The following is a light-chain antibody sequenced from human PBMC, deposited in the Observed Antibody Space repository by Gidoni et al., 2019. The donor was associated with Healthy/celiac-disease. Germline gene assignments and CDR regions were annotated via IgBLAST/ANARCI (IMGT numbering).Light chain of an antibody. V-gene: IGKV3-11*01. Sequence: EIVLTQSPATLSLSPGERATLSCRASQSVSSYLAWYQQKPGQAPRLLIYDASNRATGIPVRFSGSGSGTDFTLTISSLEPEDFAVYYCQQRSNWYTFGQXTKLEIK. CDR2: DAS. CDR1: QSVSSY. J-gene: IGKJ2*01. CDR3: QQRSNWYT.